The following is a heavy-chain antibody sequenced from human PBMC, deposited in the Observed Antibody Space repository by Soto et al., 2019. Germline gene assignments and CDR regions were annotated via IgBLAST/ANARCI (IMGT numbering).Heavy chain of an antibody. V-gene: IGHV4-39*01. CDR3: ARRSPPNWFDP. Sequence: QLQLQESGPGLVKPSETLSLTCTVSGGSISSSSYYWGWIRQPPGKGLEWIGSIYYSGSTYYNPSLKSRVTLSVDTSKNQFARKLSSVTAADTAVYYCARRSPPNWFDPWGQGTLVTVSS. J-gene: IGHJ5*02. CDR1: GGSISSSSYY. CDR2: IYYSGST.